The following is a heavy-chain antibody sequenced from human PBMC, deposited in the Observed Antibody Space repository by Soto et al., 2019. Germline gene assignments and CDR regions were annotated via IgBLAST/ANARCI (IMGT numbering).Heavy chain of an antibody. D-gene: IGHD6-6*01. V-gene: IGHV1-69*13. Sequence: SVKVSCKASGGTFSSYAISWVRQAPGQGLEWMGGIIPIFGTANYAQKFQGRATITADESTSTAYMELSSLRSEDTAVYYCARDLYSSSAPGFDYWGQGTLVTVSS. J-gene: IGHJ4*02. CDR1: GGTFSSYA. CDR3: ARDLYSSSAPGFDY. CDR2: IIPIFGTA.